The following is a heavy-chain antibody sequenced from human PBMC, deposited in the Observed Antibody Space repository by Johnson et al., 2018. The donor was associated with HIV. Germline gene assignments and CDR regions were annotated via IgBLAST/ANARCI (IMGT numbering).Heavy chain of an antibody. V-gene: IGHV3-30*18. CDR3: AKYIGATLDAFDI. D-gene: IGHD3-10*01. J-gene: IGHJ3*02. Sequence: VQLLESGGGVVQPGGSLRLSCAASGFTFSSYGMHWVRQAPGKGLEWVAVISYDGSNKYYADSVKGRFTISRDNSKNTLYLQMTSLRAEDTAVYYCAKYIGATLDAFDIWGQGTMVTVSS. CDR2: ISYDGSNK. CDR1: GFTFSSYG.